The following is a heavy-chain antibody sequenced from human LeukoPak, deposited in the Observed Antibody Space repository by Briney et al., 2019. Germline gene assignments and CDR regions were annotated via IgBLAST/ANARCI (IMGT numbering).Heavy chain of an antibody. CDR2: IYWNDDK. D-gene: IGHD3-22*01. CDR3: ARTSWAYDSSVVWFDP. CDR1: GFSLSTSGVG. V-gene: IGHV2-5*01. J-gene: IGHJ5*02. Sequence: SGPTLVKPTQTLTLTCTFSGFSLSTSGVGVGWIRQPPGKALEWLALIYWNDDKRYSPSLKSRLTITKDTSKNQVVLTMTNMDPVDTATYYCARTSWAYDSSVVWFDPWGQGTLVTVSS.